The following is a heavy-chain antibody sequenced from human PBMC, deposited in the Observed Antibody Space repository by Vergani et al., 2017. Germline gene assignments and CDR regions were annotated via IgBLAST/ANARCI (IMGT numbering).Heavy chain of an antibody. V-gene: IGHV1-24*01. CDR2: FDPEDGET. CDR1: GYTLTELS. CDR3: ARDGNSWYPWADAFDI. Sequence: QVQLVQSGAEVKKPGASVKVSCKVSGYTLTELSMHWVRQAPGKGLEWMGGFDPEDGETIYAQKFQGRVTMTEDTSTDTAYMELSSLRSEDTAVYYCARDGNSWYPWADAFDIWGQGTMVTVSS. J-gene: IGHJ3*02. D-gene: IGHD6-13*01.